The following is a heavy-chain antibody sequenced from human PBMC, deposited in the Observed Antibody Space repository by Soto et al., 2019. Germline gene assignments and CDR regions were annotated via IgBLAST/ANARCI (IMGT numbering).Heavy chain of an antibody. CDR3: ATHGLGVSSPPYFDN. J-gene: IGHJ4*02. V-gene: IGHV1-69*01. D-gene: IGHD3-16*01. CDR1: GGTFSGYV. Sequence: QLVQSGSEVKKPGSSVKVSCQASGGTFSGYVVTWVRQAPGQGLEWMGEFVPLFGTTNYAQRFSGRITTTAEESACTADRQRRTLRSDDTALYYCATHGLGVSSPPYFDNWGQGTLVTVSS. CDR2: FVPLFGTT.